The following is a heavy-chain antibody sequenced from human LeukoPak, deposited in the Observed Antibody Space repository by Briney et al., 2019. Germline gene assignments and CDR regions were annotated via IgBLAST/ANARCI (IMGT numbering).Heavy chain of an antibody. Sequence: ASVKVSCKASGYTFTSYGISWVRQAPGQGLEWMGWISAYNGNTNYAQKLQGRVTMTTDTSTSTAYMELRSLRSDDTAVYYCARVAAAGNYYYYYYYMDVWGKGTTVTVSS. D-gene: IGHD6-13*01. CDR3: ARVAAAGNYYYYYYYMDV. V-gene: IGHV1-18*01. J-gene: IGHJ6*03. CDR1: GYTFTSYG. CDR2: ISAYNGNT.